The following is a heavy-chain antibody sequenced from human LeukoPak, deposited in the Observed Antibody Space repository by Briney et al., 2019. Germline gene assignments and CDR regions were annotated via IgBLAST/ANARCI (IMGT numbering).Heavy chain of an antibody. CDR3: ARDPRTDYGGNPSDY. D-gene: IGHD4-23*01. V-gene: IGHV3-74*01. Sequence: GGSLRLSCAASGFTFSSYWVHWVRHAPGKGLVWVSRINSDGSSTSYADSVKGRFTISRDNAKNTLYLQMNSLRAEDTAVYYCARDPRTDYGGNPSDYWGQGTLVTVSS. CDR2: INSDGSST. J-gene: IGHJ4*02. CDR1: GFTFSSYW.